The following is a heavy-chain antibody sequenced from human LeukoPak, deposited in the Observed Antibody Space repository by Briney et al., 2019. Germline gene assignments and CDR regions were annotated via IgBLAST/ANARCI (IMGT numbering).Heavy chain of an antibody. Sequence: GGSLRLSCAASGFTVSSNYMSWVRQAPGKGLEWVGRIKTKTDGGTTDYAAPVKGRFTISRDDSKNTLYLQMNSLKPEDTALYFCTTDRGSGSYPITWGQGTLVTVSS. V-gene: IGHV3-15*01. J-gene: IGHJ4*02. CDR2: IKTKTDGGTT. CDR3: TTDRGSGSYPIT. CDR1: GFTVSSNY. D-gene: IGHD1-26*01.